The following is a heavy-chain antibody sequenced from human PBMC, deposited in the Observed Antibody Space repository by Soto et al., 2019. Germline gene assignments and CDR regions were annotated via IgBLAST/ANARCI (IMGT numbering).Heavy chain of an antibody. J-gene: IGHJ5*02. V-gene: IGHV3-21*01. CDR1: GFTFSSYS. D-gene: IGHD3-22*01. Sequence: EVQLVESGGGLVKPGGSLRLSCAASGFTFSSYSMNWVRQAPGKGLEWVSSISSSSSYIYYADSVKGRFTISRDNAKNSLYLQMNSLRAEDTAVYYCARDRDYYDSSGYRAAWFDPWGQGTLVTVSS. CDR2: ISSSSSYI. CDR3: ARDRDYYDSSGYRAAWFDP.